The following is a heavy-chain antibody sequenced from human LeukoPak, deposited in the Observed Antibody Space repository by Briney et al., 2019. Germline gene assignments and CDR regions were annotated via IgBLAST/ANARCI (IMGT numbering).Heavy chain of an antibody. CDR1: GGTFSSYA. J-gene: IGHJ5*02. V-gene: IGHV1-69*06. Sequence: SVKVSCKASGGTFSSYAISWVRQAPGQGLEWMGGIIPIFGTANYAQKFQGRVTITADKSTSTAYMELSSLRSEDTAVYYCATDNDIVAAGPRTQYNWFDPWGQGTLVTVSS. CDR3: ATDNDIVAAGPRTQYNWFDP. CDR2: IIPIFGTA. D-gene: IGHD6-13*01.